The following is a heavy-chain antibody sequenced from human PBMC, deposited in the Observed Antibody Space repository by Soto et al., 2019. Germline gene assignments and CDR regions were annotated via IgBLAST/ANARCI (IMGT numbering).Heavy chain of an antibody. CDR3: ARTPRGGGYGDGYFDL. J-gene: IGHJ2*01. CDR2: IDPSGRVT. V-gene: IGHV3-23*05. D-gene: IGHD5-12*01. Sequence: EVQLLESGGGLVQPGGYLRLSCAASEFTFSASGMTWVRLPPGRGLDYVSAIDPSGRVTYYTDSVKGRFTISRDNSKNTLYLQMNSLGAEDTAIYYCARTPRGGGYGDGYFDLWGRGTLVTVSS. CDR1: EFTFSASG.